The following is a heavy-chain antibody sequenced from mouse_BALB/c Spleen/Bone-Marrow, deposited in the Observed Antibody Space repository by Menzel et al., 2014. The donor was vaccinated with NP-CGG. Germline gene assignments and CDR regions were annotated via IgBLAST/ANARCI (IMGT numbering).Heavy chain of an antibody. D-gene: IGHD1-2*01. CDR2: IDPANGNT. CDR3: ARGGTTATWYFDV. Sequence: VQLKQPGEELVKPGASVKLSCTASGFNIKDTYMHWVKQRPEQGLEWIGRIDPANGNTKCDPKFQGKATITADTSSNTAYLQLSSLTSEDTAVYYCARGGTTATWYFDVWGAGTTVTVSS. J-gene: IGHJ1*01. V-gene: IGHV14-3*02. CDR1: GFNIKDTY.